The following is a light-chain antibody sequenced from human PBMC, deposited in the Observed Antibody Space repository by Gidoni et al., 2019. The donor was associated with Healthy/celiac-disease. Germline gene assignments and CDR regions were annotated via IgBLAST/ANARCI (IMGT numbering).Light chain of an antibody. CDR3: QQLSSSPLT. J-gene: IGKJ3*01. CDR1: QGISSY. CDR2: AAS. Sequence: DIQLTQSPSFLSASVGDRVTITCRASQGISSYLAWYQQKPGKAPKLLIYAASTLQGGVPSRFSGSGSGTEFTLTISSLQPEDFATYSCQQLSSSPLTFGPGPKVDIK. V-gene: IGKV1-9*01.